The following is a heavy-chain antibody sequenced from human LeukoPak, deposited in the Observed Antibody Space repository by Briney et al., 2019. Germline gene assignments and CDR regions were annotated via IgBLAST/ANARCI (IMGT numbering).Heavy chain of an antibody. Sequence: PGGSLRLSCAASGFTFSSYAMHWVRQAPGKGLEWVAVISYDGSNKYYADSVKGRFTISRDNSKNTLYLQMNSLRAEDTAVYYCASIYCSGGSCYLENYFDYWGQGTLVTVSS. CDR2: ISYDGSNK. CDR3: ASIYCSGGSCYLENYFDY. V-gene: IGHV3-30-3*01. CDR1: GFTFSSYA. J-gene: IGHJ4*02. D-gene: IGHD2-15*01.